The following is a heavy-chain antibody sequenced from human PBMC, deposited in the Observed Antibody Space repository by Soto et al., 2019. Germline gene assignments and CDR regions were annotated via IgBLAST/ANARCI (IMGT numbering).Heavy chain of an antibody. CDR2: IWYEGINK. CDR1: GFTFSSYG. Sequence: GGSLRLSCEASGFTFSSYGMHWVRQAPGKGLEWVAVIWYEGINKDYADSVKGRFTISRDNSKNTLYLQMNNLRAEDTAVYYCARESYDMRFDPWGQGTLVTVSS. D-gene: IGHD3-9*01. J-gene: IGHJ5*02. CDR3: ARESYDMRFDP. V-gene: IGHV3-33*01.